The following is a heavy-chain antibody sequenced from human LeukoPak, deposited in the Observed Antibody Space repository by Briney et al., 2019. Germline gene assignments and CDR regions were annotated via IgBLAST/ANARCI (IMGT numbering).Heavy chain of an antibody. V-gene: IGHV3-23*01. CDR3: AKYRGSKEITPVDY. CDR2: ISGSGGST. D-gene: IGHD4-23*01. J-gene: IGHJ4*02. Sequence: GGSLRLSCAASGFTFSSYAMSWVRQAPGKGLEWVSAISGSGGSTYYADSVKGRFTISRDNSKKTLYLQMNSLRAEDTAVYYCAKYRGSKEITPVDYWGQGTLVTVSS. CDR1: GFTFSSYA.